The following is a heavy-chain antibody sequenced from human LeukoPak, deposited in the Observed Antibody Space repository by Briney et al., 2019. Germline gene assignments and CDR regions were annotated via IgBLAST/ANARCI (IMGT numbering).Heavy chain of an antibody. CDR2: IWHDGGRK. V-gene: IGHV3-33*01. CDR3: ARDIGNSGFNLDY. Sequence: GRSLRLFRVVSGFTFSTHGFHWVRQAPGKGLEWVSVIWHDGGRKEYADSVRGRFTISRDNSNLYLQMNSLRAEDTAIYYCARDIGNSGFNLDYWGQGTPVTVSS. CDR1: GFTFSTHG. J-gene: IGHJ4*02. D-gene: IGHD5-12*01.